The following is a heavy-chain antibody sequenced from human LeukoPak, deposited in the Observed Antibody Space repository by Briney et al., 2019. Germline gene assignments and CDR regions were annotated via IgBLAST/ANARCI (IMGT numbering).Heavy chain of an antibody. CDR1: GYTFTGNY. V-gene: IGHV1-2*02. D-gene: IGHD1-26*01. CDR3: ARSPIGLGFFDY. J-gene: IGHJ4*02. Sequence: GASVKVSCKASGYTFTGNYIHWVRQARGQGHEWMGWISPNSGDTDYAQKFQGRVIMTRDTSINTAYMELSRLRSDDTAVYYCARSPIGLGFFDYWGQGTLVTVSS. CDR2: ISPNSGDT.